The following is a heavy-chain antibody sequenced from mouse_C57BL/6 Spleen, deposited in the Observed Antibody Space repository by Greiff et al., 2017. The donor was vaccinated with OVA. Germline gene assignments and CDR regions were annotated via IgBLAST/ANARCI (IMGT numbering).Heavy chain of an antibody. D-gene: IGHD2-3*01. V-gene: IGHV1-52*01. CDR1: GYTFTSYW. Sequence: VQLLQPGAELVRPGSSVKLSCKASGYTFTSYWLHWVKQRPTQGLEWIGNIDTSDSETHYNQKFKDKATLTVDKSSSTAYLQLSSLTSEDSAVYYSARHDLYAIDYWGQGTSVTVFS. CDR2: IDTSDSET. J-gene: IGHJ4*01. CDR3: ARHDLYAIDY.